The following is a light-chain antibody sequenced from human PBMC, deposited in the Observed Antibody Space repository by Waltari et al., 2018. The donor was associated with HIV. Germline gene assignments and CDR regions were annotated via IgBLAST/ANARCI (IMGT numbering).Light chain of an antibody. J-gene: IGLJ1*01. V-gene: IGLV3-21*01. CDR3: QVWDSGSDHV. CDR2: DDD. CDR1: NIGNRD. Sequence: SYVLTQPPSISVAPGKTAKITCAGKNIGNRDVHWYQQKPGRAPILVIFDDDDRPSGLPERFSGSNSDNTATLTINRVEVGDEGDYYWQVWDSGSDHVFGSGTTVTVL.